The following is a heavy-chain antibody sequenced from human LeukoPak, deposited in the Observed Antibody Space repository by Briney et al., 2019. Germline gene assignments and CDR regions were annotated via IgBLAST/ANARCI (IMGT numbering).Heavy chain of an antibody. CDR2: INSNSSTI. CDR3: GRAGYSYGSGSYPFDI. D-gene: IGHD3-10*01. V-gene: IGHV3-48*02. J-gene: IGHJ3*02. Sequence: GGSLRLSCAASGFTFSSYSINWVRQAPGKGLEWVSYINSNSSTIYYADTVKGRFTISRDNAKNSLYLQMNSLRDDDTAVYYCGRAGYSYGSGSYPFDIWGQGTMVTVSS. CDR1: GFTFSSYS.